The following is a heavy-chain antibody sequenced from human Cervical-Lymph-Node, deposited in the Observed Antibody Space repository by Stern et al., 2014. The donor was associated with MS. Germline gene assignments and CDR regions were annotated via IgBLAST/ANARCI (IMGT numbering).Heavy chain of an antibody. Sequence: QVQLVQSGPEVQKPGASVRISCQTSGYTFTSYYIHWVRQAPGQGLEWMGIVNPKAGDTTYAQKFQGRVTMTRDTSTSTVYLEVSSLKPEDTAIYYCARDIVVVVAALPDFHHGMDVWGQGTAVTVSS. CDR1: GYTFTSYY. J-gene: IGHJ6*02. V-gene: IGHV1-46*03. D-gene: IGHD2-15*01. CDR2: VNPKAGDT. CDR3: ARDIVVVVAALPDFHHGMDV.